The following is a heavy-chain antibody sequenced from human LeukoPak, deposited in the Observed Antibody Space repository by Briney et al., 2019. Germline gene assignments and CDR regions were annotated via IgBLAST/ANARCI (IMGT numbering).Heavy chain of an antibody. V-gene: IGHV3-49*03. Sequence: GGSLSLSCTASGFTFGDYAMSWFRQAPGKGLEWIGFIRSKTYGGTTEYAASVKGRFTISRDDSKSIAYLQMDSLKTEDTAVYYCTRDRGFVVVTATYDYWGQGTLVTVSS. D-gene: IGHD2-21*02. CDR3: TRDRGFVVVTATYDY. CDR1: GFTFGDYA. CDR2: IRSKTYGGTT. J-gene: IGHJ4*02.